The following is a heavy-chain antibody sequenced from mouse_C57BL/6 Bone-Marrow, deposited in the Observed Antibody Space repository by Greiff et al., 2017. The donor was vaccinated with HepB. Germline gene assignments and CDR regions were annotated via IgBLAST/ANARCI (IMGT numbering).Heavy chain of an antibody. CDR2: IWSGGST. CDR3: ARITTVVATDAMDY. V-gene: IGHV2-2*01. J-gene: IGHJ4*01. D-gene: IGHD1-1*01. Sequence: VQLQQSGPGLVQPSQCLSITCTVSGFSLTSYGVHWVRQSPGKGLEWLGVIWSGGSTDYNAAFISRLSISKDNSKSQVFFKMNSLQADDTAIYYCARITTVVATDAMDYWGQGTSVTVSS. CDR1: GFSLTSYG.